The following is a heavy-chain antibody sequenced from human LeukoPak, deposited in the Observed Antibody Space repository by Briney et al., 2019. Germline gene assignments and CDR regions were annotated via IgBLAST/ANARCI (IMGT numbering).Heavy chain of an antibody. CDR3: ARYATDILFDY. Sequence: TETQTRIRTVSGGSISSSSYYWGWIRQPPGKGLQWIGSIYYSGSTYYNPSLKSRVTISVDTSKNQFSLKLSSVTAADTAVYYCARYATDILFDYWGQGPGVRVSS. J-gene: IGHJ4*02. CDR1: GGSISSSSYY. D-gene: IGHD2-2*02. V-gene: IGHV4-39*01. CDR2: IYYSGST.